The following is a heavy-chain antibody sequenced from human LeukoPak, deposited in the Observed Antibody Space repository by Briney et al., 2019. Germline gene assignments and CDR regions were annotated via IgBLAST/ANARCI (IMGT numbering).Heavy chain of an antibody. Sequence: SETLSLTCTVSGGSISISSYYWGWIRQPPGKGLEWIGSIYYSGSTYYNPSLKSRVTISVDTSKNQFSLKLSSVTAADTAVYYCARADILVGYFQHWGQGTLVTVSS. CDR3: ARADILVGYFQH. D-gene: IGHD2-15*01. CDR1: GGSISISSYY. CDR2: IYYSGST. J-gene: IGHJ1*01. V-gene: IGHV4-39*07.